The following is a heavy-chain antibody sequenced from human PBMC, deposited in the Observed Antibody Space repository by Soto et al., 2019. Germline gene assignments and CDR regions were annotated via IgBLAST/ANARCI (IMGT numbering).Heavy chain of an antibody. CDR2: INPDNANT. J-gene: IGHJ4*02. D-gene: IGHD6-19*01. V-gene: IGHV1-3*01. CDR1: GYTYISRA. Sequence: GASVKVSCKASGYTYISRALHWVRQAPGQRLEWMGCINPDNANTKYSQIFQDRVTFTRDTSATTAYMELSSLRTEDTAVYFCARDPASGHCFYCWGQGTLVTVSS. CDR3: ARDPASGHCFYC.